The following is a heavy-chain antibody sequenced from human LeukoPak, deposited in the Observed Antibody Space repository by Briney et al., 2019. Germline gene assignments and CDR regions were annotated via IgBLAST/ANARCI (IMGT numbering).Heavy chain of an antibody. D-gene: IGHD5-18*01. J-gene: IGHJ4*02. CDR2: ISSSSSYI. V-gene: IGHV3-21*01. Sequence: GGSLRLSCAASGFTFSSYSMNWVRQAPGKGLEWVSSISSSSSYIYYADSVEGRFTISRDNAKNSLYLQMNSLRAEDTAVYYCARECGYSYGYGYWGQGTLVSVSS. CDR1: GFTFSSYS. CDR3: ARECGYSYGYGY.